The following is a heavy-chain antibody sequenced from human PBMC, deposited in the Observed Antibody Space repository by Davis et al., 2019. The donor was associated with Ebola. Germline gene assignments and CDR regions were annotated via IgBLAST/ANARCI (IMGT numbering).Heavy chain of an antibody. V-gene: IGHV5-51*01. CDR1: GYSFTSYW. CDR2: IYPGDSDT. D-gene: IGHD3-3*01. Sequence: GESLKISCKGSGYSFTSYWIGWVRQMPGKGLEWMGIIYPGDSDTRYSPSFQGQVTISADKSISTAYLQWSSLKASDTAMYYCARFGGLETAGDYYYYGMDVWGQGTTVTVSS. J-gene: IGHJ6*02. CDR3: ARFGGLETAGDYYYYGMDV.